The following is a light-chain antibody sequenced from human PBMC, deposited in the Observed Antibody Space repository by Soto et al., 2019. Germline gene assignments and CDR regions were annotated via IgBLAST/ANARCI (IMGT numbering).Light chain of an antibody. V-gene: IGKV1-12*01. CDR1: QGISSW. CDR3: QQADTFPLT. J-gene: IGKJ4*01. Sequence: DIQMIQSLFSVSASVGDRVTITCRASQGISSWLAWYQQKPGKAPNLLIYAASSLQSGVPSRFSGSGSGTDFTLTINNLQPEDFASYYSQQADTFPLTFGGGTKVEIK. CDR2: AAS.